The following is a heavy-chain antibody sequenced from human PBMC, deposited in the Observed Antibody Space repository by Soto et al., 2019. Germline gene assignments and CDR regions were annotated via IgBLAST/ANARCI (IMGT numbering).Heavy chain of an antibody. D-gene: IGHD3-22*01. J-gene: IGHJ3*02. V-gene: IGHV1-69*13. CDR1: GGTFSSYA. CDR2: IIPTFSTP. CDR3: ACDNGQRDYYDSSLDAFDI. Sequence: GASVKVSCKASGGTFSSYAISWVRQAPGQGLEWMGGIIPTFSTPNYAQKFQGGVTITADESTSTAYMELSSLRSEDTAVYYCACDNGQRDYYDSSLDAFDIWGQGTMVTVSS.